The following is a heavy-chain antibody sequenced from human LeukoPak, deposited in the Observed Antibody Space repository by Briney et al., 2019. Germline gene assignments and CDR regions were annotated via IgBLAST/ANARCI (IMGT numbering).Heavy chain of an antibody. CDR1: GFTFSSYG. Sequence: GGSLRLSCAASGFTFSSYGMHWVRQAPGKGLEWVSSISSSSSYIYYADSVKGRFTISRDNAKNSLYLQMNSLRAEDTAVYYCARSTISGYDFSYGMDVWGQGTTVTVSS. J-gene: IGHJ6*02. CDR3: ARSTISGYDFSYGMDV. V-gene: IGHV3-21*01. D-gene: IGHD5-12*01. CDR2: ISSSSSYI.